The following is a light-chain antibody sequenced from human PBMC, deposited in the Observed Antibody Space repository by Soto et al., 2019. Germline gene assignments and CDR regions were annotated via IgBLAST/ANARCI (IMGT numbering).Light chain of an antibody. Sequence: QSALTQPPSASGSPGQSVTISCTGTRSDVAGYNFVSWYQQHPGKAPKLIIYEVTKRPSGVPDRFSGSKSGNTASLTVSGLQAGDEAHYYCGSYAGFNNFVFGTGTKVTVL. J-gene: IGLJ1*01. CDR3: GSYAGFNNFV. CDR1: RSDVAGYNF. V-gene: IGLV2-8*01. CDR2: EVT.